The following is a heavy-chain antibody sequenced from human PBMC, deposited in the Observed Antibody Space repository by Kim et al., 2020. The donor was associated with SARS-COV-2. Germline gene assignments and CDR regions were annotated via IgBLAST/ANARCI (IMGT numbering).Heavy chain of an antibody. CDR3: ARDRDIAVAGPTDY. V-gene: IGHV1-3*01. J-gene: IGHJ4*02. Sequence: SQKFQGRVSITRDTSASTAYMWLSSLRSEDTAVYYCARDRDIAVAGPTDYWGQGTLVTVSS. D-gene: IGHD6-19*01.